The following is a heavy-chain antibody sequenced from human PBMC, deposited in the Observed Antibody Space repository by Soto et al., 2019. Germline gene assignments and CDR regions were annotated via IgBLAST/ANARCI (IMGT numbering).Heavy chain of an antibody. J-gene: IGHJ4*02. Sequence: SETLSLTCAVDGGSFSGYYWSWIRQPPGKGLEWIGEINHSGSTNYNPSLKSRVTISVDTSKNRVSLNLTSLTAADTAIYYCARANWYSEYWGQGTLVTVSS. V-gene: IGHV4-34*01. CDR3: ARANWYSEY. D-gene: IGHD7-27*01. CDR1: GGSFSGYY. CDR2: INHSGST.